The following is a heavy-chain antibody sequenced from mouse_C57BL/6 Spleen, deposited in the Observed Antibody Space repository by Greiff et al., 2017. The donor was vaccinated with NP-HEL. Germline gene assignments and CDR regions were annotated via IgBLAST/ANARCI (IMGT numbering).Heavy chain of an antibody. CDR2: IDPSDSYT. Sequence: QVQLQQPGAELVKPGASVKLSCKASGYTFTSYWMQWVKQRPGQGLEWIGEIDPSDSYTNYNQKFTGKATLTVDTSSSTAYMQLSSLTSEDAAVYYCARRPVLDYWGQGTTLTVSS. CDR1: GYTFTSYW. J-gene: IGHJ2*01. CDR3: ARRPVLDY. V-gene: IGHV1-50*01.